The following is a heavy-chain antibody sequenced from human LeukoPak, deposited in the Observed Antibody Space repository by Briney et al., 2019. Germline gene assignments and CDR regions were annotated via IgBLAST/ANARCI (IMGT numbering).Heavy chain of an antibody. CDR3: ARVWSSSRPFSRDY. CDR2: INHSGSI. V-gene: IGHV4-34*01. D-gene: IGHD6-13*01. J-gene: IGHJ4*02. CDR1: SGSFSGYY. Sequence: SETLSLTCAVFSGSFSGYYWSWIRQPPGKGLEWIGEINHSGSINYNPSLKSRVTISVDTSKNQFSLKLSSVTAADTAVYYCARVWSSSRPFSRDYWGQGTLVTVSS.